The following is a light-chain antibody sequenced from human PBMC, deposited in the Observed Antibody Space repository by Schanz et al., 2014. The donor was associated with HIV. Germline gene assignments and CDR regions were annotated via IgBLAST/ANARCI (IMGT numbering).Light chain of an antibody. Sequence: WEMKQPRSVSGAPGQRVTISCTGSSSNIGAGYDVHWYQQLRGTAPKLLLSGTPTRPSVFPDRFSGSKSGTSASLAITGLQAEDEANYYCQSFDKSVSAVVFGGGTKLTVL. CDR3: QSFDKSVSAVV. J-gene: IGLJ2*01. CDR2: GTP. CDR1: SSNIGAGYD. V-gene: IGLV1-40*01.